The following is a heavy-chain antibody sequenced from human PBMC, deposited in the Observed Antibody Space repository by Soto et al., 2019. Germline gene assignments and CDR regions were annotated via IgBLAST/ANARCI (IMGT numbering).Heavy chain of an antibody. Sequence: EVQLLESGGGLVQPGESLRLSCAASGSTLSSDAMSWVRQAPGKGLEWVSSISGSGVSTYYADSVKGRFTISRDNSEATLYLQMNSPRAEATAVHYRAKDSADCSGPACYSYFSFSGMDFWGQATTVTVSS. D-gene: IGHD2-15*01. CDR2: ISGSGVST. J-gene: IGHJ6*02. CDR3: AKDSADCSGPACYSYFSFSGMDF. CDR1: GSTLSSDA. V-gene: IGHV3-23*01.